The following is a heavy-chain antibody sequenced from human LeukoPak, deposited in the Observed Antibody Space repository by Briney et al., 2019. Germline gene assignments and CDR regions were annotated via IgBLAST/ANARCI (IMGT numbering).Heavy chain of an antibody. Sequence: GESLKISCKGSGYIFTSYWIAWVRQMPGTGLEWMGIIYPGDSDTRYSPSFQGQVTISADKSITTAYLQWSSLKASDTAMYYCARRTSSSGFALGYWGQGTLVTVSS. D-gene: IGHD3-22*01. V-gene: IGHV5-51*01. CDR2: IYPGDSDT. CDR3: ARRTSSSGFALGY. J-gene: IGHJ4*02. CDR1: GYIFTSYW.